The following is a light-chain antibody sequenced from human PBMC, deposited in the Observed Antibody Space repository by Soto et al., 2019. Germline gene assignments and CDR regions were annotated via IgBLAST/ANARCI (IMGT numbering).Light chain of an antibody. CDR3: QQYGSSPGWT. V-gene: IGKV3-20*01. CDR1: QSVSSSY. CDR2: GAS. Sequence: EIVLTQSPGTLSLSPGERATLSCRASQSVSSSYLAWYQQKPGQAPRLLIYGASSRATGIPGRFSGSGSGTDFTLTIIRLEPEDFAVYYCQQYGSSPGWTFGQGTKVEIK. J-gene: IGKJ1*01.